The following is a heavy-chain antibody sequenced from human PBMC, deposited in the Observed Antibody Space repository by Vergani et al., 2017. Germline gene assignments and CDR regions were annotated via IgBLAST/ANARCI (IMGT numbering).Heavy chain of an antibody. CDR1: GFTFSSHG. J-gene: IGHJ5*01. Sequence: QVQLVESEGGVVQPGRSLTLSCVASGFTFSSHGMHWVRQAPGKGLEWVAVIWYDGSNKYYGDSVKGRFTISRDNSKNTLYLQMNSLRVEDTAVYYCARWGNVKRLDSWGQGTLVTVSS. V-gene: IGHV3-33*01. D-gene: IGHD1-26*01. CDR3: ARWGNVKRLDS. CDR2: IWYDGSNK.